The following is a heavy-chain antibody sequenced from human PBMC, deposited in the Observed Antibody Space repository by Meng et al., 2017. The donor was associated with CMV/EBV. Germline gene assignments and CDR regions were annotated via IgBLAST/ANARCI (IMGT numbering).Heavy chain of an antibody. CDR3: ARAKYSSSWSPTGDY. J-gene: IGHJ4*02. CDR2: ISYDGSNK. Sequence: GGSLRLSCAASGFTFSSYAMHWVRQAPGKGLEWVAVISYDGSNKYYADSVKGRFTISRDNSKNTLYLQMNSLRAEDTAVYYCARAKYSSSWSPTGDYWGQGTLVTVSS. D-gene: IGHD6-13*01. CDR1: GFTFSSYA. V-gene: IGHV3-30-3*01.